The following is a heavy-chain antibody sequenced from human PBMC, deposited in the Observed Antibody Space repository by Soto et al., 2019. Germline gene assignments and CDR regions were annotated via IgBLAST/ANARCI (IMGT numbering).Heavy chain of an antibody. V-gene: IGHV3-48*03. Sequence: GGSLRLSCAASGFTFSSYEMNWVRQAPGKGLEWVSYISSSGSTIYYADSVKGRFTISRDNAKNSLYLQMNSLRAEDTAVYYCAREGMSYPYGGDYYYGMDVWGQGTTVTGSS. CDR3: AREGMSYPYGGDYYYGMDV. CDR1: GFTFSSYE. D-gene: IGHD4-17*01. J-gene: IGHJ6*02. CDR2: ISSSGSTI.